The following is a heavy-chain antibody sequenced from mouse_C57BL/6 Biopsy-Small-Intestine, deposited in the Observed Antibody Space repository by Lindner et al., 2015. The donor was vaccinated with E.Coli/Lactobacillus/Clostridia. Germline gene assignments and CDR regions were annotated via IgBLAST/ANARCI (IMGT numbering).Heavy chain of an antibody. CDR3: ARQDYGSSFY. V-gene: IGHV1-42*01. CDR2: INPTTGGT. J-gene: IGHJ2*01. Sequence: VQLQESGPELVKPGASVKISCKASGYSFTGYYMNWVKQSPEKSLEWIGEINPTTGGTTYNQKFKAKATFTADTSSNTAYMQLSSLTTEDSAIYYCARQDYGSSFYWGQGTTLTVSS. CDR1: GYSFTGYY. D-gene: IGHD1-1*01.